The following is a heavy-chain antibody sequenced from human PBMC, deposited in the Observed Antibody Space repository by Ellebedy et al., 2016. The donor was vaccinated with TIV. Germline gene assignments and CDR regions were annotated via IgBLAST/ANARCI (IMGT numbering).Heavy chain of an antibody. Sequence: GGSLRLXXAASGFTFSSYAMHWVRQAPGKGLEWVAVISYDGSNKYYADSVKGRFTISRDNSKNTLYLQMNSLRAEDTAVYYCARGRYCSSTSCSLFPHYYYYYGMDVWGQGTTVTVSS. J-gene: IGHJ6*02. CDR2: ISYDGSNK. CDR3: ARGRYCSSTSCSLFPHYYYYYGMDV. V-gene: IGHV3-30-3*01. D-gene: IGHD2-2*01. CDR1: GFTFSSYA.